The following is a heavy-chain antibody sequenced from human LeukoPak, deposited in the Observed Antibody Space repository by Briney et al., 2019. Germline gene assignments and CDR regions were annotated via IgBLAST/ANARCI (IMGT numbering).Heavy chain of an antibody. Sequence: SETLSLTCTVSAASISDSDYYWGWIRQAPGKALEWIGNIHYSGSAYYNPSLGSRVTLDVDTSQNQVSLRLTSVTAADTAVYFCARSYCTGSTCPRRWFDPWGQGTLVTVSS. J-gene: IGHJ5*02. V-gene: IGHV4-39*01. D-gene: IGHD2-8*02. CDR1: AASISDSDYY. CDR3: ARSYCTGSTCPRRWFDP. CDR2: IHYSGSA.